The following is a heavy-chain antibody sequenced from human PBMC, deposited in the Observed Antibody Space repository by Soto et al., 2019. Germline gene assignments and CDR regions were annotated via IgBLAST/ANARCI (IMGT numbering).Heavy chain of an antibody. CDR3: ARHVGEQGLGFDY. CDR2: IFYIVGT. J-gene: IGHJ4*02. V-gene: IGHV4-59*08. CDR1: GGPISSYD. D-gene: IGHD6-19*01. Sequence: QVQLKESGPGLVKPSETLSLTCPVPGGPISSYDWSWIRQPTGQGLGWIGYIFYIVGTTYNPSPKSRVTISVDTSKTPFSLELSSVTDADTSVDYCARHVGEQGLGFDYWGQGTRVTVSS.